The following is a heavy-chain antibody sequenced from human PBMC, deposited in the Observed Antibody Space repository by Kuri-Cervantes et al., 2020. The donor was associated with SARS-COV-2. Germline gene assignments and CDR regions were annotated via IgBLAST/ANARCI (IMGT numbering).Heavy chain of an antibody. D-gene: IGHD2-2*01. CDR3: AKSVGSTSLYNWFDP. CDR2: ISWNSDSI. Sequence: GGSLRLSCAASGFTVSSNYMSWVRQAPGKGLEWVSGISWNSDSIGYADSVKGRFTISRDNAKNSLYLQMNSLRAEDTALYYCAKSVGSTSLYNWFDPWGQGTLVTVSS. CDR1: GFTVSSNY. V-gene: IGHV3-9*01. J-gene: IGHJ5*02.